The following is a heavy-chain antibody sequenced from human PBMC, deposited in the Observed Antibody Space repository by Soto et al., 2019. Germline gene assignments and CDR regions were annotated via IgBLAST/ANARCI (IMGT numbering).Heavy chain of an antibody. CDR3: ARAMRIAAAGRGWFDP. Sequence: SETLSLTCAVYGGSFSGYYRSWIRQPPGKGLEWIGEINHSGSTNYNPSLKSRVTISVDTSKNQFSLKLSSVTAADTAAYYCARAMRIAAAGRGWFDPWGQGTLVTVPQ. CDR1: GGSFSGYY. CDR2: INHSGST. J-gene: IGHJ5*02. D-gene: IGHD6-13*01. V-gene: IGHV4-34*01.